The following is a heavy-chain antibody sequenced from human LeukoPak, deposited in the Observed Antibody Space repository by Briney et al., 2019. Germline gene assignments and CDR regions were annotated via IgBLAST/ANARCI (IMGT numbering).Heavy chain of an antibody. CDR1: GGSFSGYY. D-gene: IGHD3-10*01. CDR3: ARDYYGNFDY. Sequence: SETLSLTCAVYGGSFSGYYWSWIRQPPGKGLEWIGEINHSGSTNYNPSLKSRVTISVDTSKNQFSLKLSSVTAADTAVYYCARDYYGNFDYWGQGTLVTVSS. J-gene: IGHJ4*02. CDR2: INHSGST. V-gene: IGHV4-34*01.